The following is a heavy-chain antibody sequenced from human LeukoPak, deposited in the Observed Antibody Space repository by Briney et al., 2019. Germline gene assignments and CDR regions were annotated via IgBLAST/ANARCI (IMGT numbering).Heavy chain of an antibody. Sequence: PSETLSLTCTVSGGSISSGSYYWSWIRQPAGKGLEWIGRIYTSGSTNYNPSLKSRVTISVDTSKNQFSLKLSSVTAADTAVYYCARDGFDSNYESWFDPRGQGTLVTVSS. CDR1: GGSISSGSYY. J-gene: IGHJ5*02. V-gene: IGHV4-61*02. CDR3: ARDGFDSNYESWFDP. CDR2: IYTSGST. D-gene: IGHD4-11*01.